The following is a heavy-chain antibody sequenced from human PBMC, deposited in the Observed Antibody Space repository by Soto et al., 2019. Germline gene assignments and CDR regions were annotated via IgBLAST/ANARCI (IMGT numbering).Heavy chain of an antibody. CDR2: ISYDGSNI. CDR1: GFTFSSYA. Sequence: QVQLVESGGGVVQPGRSLRLSCAASGFTFSSYAMHWVRQAPGKGLEWVAVISYDGSNIYYADSVKGRFTISRDNSKNTLYLQMNSLRAEDTAAHYCARDSRPTGAGAFDIWGLGTMVTVSS. D-gene: IGHD4-17*01. V-gene: IGHV3-30-3*01. CDR3: ARDSRPTGAGAFDI. J-gene: IGHJ3*02.